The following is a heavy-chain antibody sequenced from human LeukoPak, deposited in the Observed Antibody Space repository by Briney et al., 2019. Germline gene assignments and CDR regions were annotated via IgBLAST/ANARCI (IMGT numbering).Heavy chain of an antibody. Sequence: GRSLRLSCAASGFTFDDYAMHWVRQAPGKGLEWVSGISWNSGSIGYADSVKGRFTISRDNAKNSLYLQMNSLRAEDTALYYCAKDSGGLYCSGGSCYYYDYWGQGALVTVSS. D-gene: IGHD2-15*01. J-gene: IGHJ4*02. CDR3: AKDSGGLYCSGGSCYYYDY. CDR2: ISWNSGSI. V-gene: IGHV3-9*01. CDR1: GFTFDDYA.